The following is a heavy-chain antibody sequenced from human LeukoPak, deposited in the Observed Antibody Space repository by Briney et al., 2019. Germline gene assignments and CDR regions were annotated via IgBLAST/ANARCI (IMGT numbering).Heavy chain of an antibody. Sequence: PGRSLRLSCTASGFTFGDYTMSWVRQAPGKGLEWVGFIRSKAYGGTTEYAASVKGRFTISRDDSKSIAYLQMNSLKTVDTAVYYCTRVEGGYYYGSGSYYNFWGQGTLVTVSS. CDR2: IRSKAYGGTT. V-gene: IGHV3-49*04. D-gene: IGHD3-10*01. J-gene: IGHJ4*02. CDR1: GFTFGDYT. CDR3: TRVEGGYYYGSGSYYNF.